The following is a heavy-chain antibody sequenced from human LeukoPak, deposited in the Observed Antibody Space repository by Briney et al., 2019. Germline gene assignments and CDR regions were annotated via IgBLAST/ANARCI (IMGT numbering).Heavy chain of an antibody. CDR2: IYWDDDK. D-gene: IGHD6-13*01. Sequence: SGPTLVNPTQTLTLTCTFSGFSLSTTGVGVGWIRQPPGKALEWLALIYWDDDKRYSPSLKSRLTVTKDTSKNQVVLTMTNMDHVDTATYYCAHRLATSRNRSPFNYWGQGTLVTISS. CDR1: GFSLSTTGVG. CDR3: AHRLATSRNRSPFNY. V-gene: IGHV2-5*02. J-gene: IGHJ4*02.